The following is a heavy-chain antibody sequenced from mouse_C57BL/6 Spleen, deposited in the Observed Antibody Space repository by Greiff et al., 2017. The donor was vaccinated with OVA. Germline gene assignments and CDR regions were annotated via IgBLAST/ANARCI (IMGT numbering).Heavy chain of an antibody. J-gene: IGHJ1*03. Sequence: QVQLKQSGAELVRPGASVKLSCKASGYTFTDYYINWVKQRPGQGLEWIARIYPGSGNTYYNEKFKGKATLTAEKSSSTAYMQLSSLTSEDSAVYFCARDDYDYWYFDVWGTGTTVTVSS. D-gene: IGHD2-4*01. CDR3: ARDDYDYWYFDV. V-gene: IGHV1-76*01. CDR1: GYTFTDYY. CDR2: IYPGSGNT.